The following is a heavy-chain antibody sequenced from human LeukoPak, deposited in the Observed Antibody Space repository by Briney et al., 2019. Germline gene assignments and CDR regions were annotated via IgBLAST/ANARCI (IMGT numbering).Heavy chain of an antibody. V-gene: IGHV3-48*03. Sequence: GGSLRLSCAASGFTFSSFEMSWVRQAPGKGLEWVSYISSTGSTIHYADSVKGRFTISRDNAKNSLYLQMNSLRAEDTAVYYCAREASKRGAAAVDFWGQGALVTVSS. CDR1: GFTFSSFE. D-gene: IGHD2-15*01. CDR3: AREASKRGAAAVDF. CDR2: ISSTGSTI. J-gene: IGHJ4*02.